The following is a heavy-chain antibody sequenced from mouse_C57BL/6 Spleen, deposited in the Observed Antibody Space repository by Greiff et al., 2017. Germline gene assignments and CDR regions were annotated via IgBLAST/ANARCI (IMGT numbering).Heavy chain of an antibody. V-gene: IGHV1-5*01. CDR3: TRCNATVVATGYFAD. Sequence: EVQGVESGTVLARPGASVKMSCKTSGYTFTSSWMHWVKQRPGQGLEWIGAIYPGNSDTSYTQKFKGKAKLTAVTSASTAYMELSSLTNEDSAVYYCTRCNATVVATGYFADWGQGTMRTVSS. CDR2: IYPGNSDT. D-gene: IGHD1-1*01. CDR1: GYTFTSSW. J-gene: IGHJ2*01.